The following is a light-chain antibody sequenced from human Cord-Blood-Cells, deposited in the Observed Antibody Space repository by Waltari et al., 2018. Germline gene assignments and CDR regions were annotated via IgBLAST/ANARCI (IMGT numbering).Light chain of an antibody. CDR2: GAS. CDR1: QSVRSN. Sequence: EIVMTQSPATMSVSTGESATLSCRASQSVRSNLAWYQQKPGQAPRLLIYGASTRATGIPAKFSGSGSGSEYNLTISSLQSEDFAVYDCQQYNNWPFTFGPGTKVDIK. J-gene: IGKJ3*01. CDR3: QQYNNWPFT. V-gene: IGKV3-15*01.